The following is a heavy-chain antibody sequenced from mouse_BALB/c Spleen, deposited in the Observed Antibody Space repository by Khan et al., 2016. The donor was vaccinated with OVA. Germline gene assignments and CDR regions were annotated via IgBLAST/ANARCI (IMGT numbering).Heavy chain of an antibody. J-gene: IGHJ4*01. D-gene: IGHD2-1*01. V-gene: IGHV2-9*02. Sequence: VQLQESGPGLVAPSQSLSISCTVSGFSLTTYGVNWVRQPPGKGLEWLGVIWAGGSTNYNSALMSRLSISKDKSKSQVFLRMNSLQTDDTAVYYCATNFYGKRYYAMDYWGQGTSVTVSS. CDR1: GFSLTTYG. CDR2: IWAGGST. CDR3: ATNFYGKRYYAMDY.